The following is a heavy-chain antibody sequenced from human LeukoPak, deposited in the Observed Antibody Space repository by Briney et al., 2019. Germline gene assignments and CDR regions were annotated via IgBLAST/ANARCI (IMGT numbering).Heavy chain of an antibody. D-gene: IGHD3-10*01. CDR2: ISHDGSSK. J-gene: IGHJ1*01. CDR3: AKDRIVISFGDVSKH. V-gene: IGHV3-30*18. CDR1: GFIFSSYG. Sequence: GGSLRLSCAASGFIFSSYGMHWVRQAPGKGLEWVALISHDGSSKHYAESVKGRFTISRDNSKNTLYLQMNNLRVEDTAVYYCAKDRIVISFGDVSKHWGQGTLVTVSS.